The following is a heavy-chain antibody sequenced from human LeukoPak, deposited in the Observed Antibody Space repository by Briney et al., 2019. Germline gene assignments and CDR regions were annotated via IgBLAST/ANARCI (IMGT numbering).Heavy chain of an antibody. CDR2: ISYDGSNK. D-gene: IGHD6-25*01. CDR1: WFTFRCYC. J-gene: IGHJ6*03. CDR3: AKTLAEERPYYYYYMDV. Sequence: GFPRLFCAASWFTFRCYCLQRVRPAPGQGPGWVGVISYDGSNKYYADSVKGRFTISRDNSKNTLYLQMNSLRAEDTAVYYCAKTLAEERPYYYYYMDVWGKGTTVTVSS. V-gene: IGHV3-30*18.